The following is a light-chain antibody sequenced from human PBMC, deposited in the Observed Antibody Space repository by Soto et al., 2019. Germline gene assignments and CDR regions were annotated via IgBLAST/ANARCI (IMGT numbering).Light chain of an antibody. CDR2: DVS. CDR1: SSDVGGYNY. V-gene: IGLV2-14*01. Sequence: QSALTQPASVSRSPGQSITISCTGTSSDVGGYNYVSWYQQHPGKAPKLMIYDVSNRPSGVSNRFSGSKSGNTASLTISGLQAEDEADYYCNSYTTSSTYVFGTGTKLTVL. CDR3: NSYTTSSTYV. J-gene: IGLJ1*01.